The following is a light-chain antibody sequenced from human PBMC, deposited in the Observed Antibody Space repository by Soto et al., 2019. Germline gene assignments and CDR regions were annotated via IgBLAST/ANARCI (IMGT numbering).Light chain of an antibody. CDR2: EGS. V-gene: IGKV1-5*03. Sequence: DIQMTQSPSALYASVGDRVTITCRASQSVSNWLAWYRQKPGEAPKLLIYEGSTLERGVPSRFSGSGSGTEFTLTISSQQPADFATFSCQQYDTSSRTFGQATKV. J-gene: IGKJ1*01. CDR3: QQYDTSSRT. CDR1: QSVSNW.